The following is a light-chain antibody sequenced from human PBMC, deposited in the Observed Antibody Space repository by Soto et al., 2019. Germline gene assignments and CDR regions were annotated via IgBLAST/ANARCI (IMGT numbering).Light chain of an antibody. Sequence: QSALTQPPSVSGSPGQSVAISCTGTSSDVGNYNRVSWYQQPPGTAPKLMIYDVNNRPSGVPARFSGSKSGNTASLTISGLQAEDEADYYCTSYTSSNTYVFGTGTKVTV. V-gene: IGLV2-18*02. CDR1: SSDVGNYNR. J-gene: IGLJ1*01. CDR3: TSYTSSNTYV. CDR2: DVN.